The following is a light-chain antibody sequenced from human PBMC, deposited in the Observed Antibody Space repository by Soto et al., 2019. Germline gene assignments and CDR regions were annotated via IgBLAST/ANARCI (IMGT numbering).Light chain of an antibody. J-gene: IGLJ1*01. V-gene: IGLV2-8*01. CDR3: SSYVDDNYYV. CDR2: EVN. CDR1: SSDVGGYNY. Sequence: QSVLSQPPSASGSPGQSVTISCTGTSSDVGGYNYVSWYQQHPGKAPKLLIYEVNKRPSGVPARFSGSRSGGAAFLTVSGLQADDEADYYCSSYVDDNYYVFGTVTKLTVL.